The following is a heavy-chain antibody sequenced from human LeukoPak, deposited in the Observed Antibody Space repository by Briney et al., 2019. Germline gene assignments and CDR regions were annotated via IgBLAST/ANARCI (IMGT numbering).Heavy chain of an antibody. Sequence: PSETLSLTCTVSGGPISSYYWSWLRQPAGKGLEWIGRIYTSGSTKYNPSLKSRVTMSVDTSKNQFSLKLSSVTAADTAVYYCARTVYGSGSYYSDYWGQGTLVTVSS. V-gene: IGHV4-4*07. CDR3: ARTVYGSGSYYSDY. D-gene: IGHD3-10*01. J-gene: IGHJ4*02. CDR2: IYTSGST. CDR1: GGPISSYY.